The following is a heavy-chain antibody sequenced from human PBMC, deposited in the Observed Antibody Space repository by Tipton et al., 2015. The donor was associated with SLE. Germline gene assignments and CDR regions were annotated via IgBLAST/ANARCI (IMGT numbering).Heavy chain of an antibody. CDR1: GFPFSNYA. CDR3: ARGGSGYISV. Sequence: SLRLSCAASGFPFSNYAMRWVRQAPGKGLEWVSTVGSSGTTTYYADSVKGRFTISRDYAKNSLYLQMNSLRAEDTAVYYCARGGSGYISVWGQGTLVTVSS. D-gene: IGHD6-19*01. J-gene: IGHJ4*02. V-gene: IGHV3-21*01. CDR2: VGSSGTTT.